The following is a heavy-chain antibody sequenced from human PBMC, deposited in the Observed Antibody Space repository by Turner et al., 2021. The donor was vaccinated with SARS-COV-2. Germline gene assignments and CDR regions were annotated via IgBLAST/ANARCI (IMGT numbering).Heavy chain of an antibody. Sequence: EVQLVESGGGLVKPGGSLRLSCAASGFTLRSYSMNWVRHAPGKGLGWISSMSSRSSYIYDADSVKGRFTISRDNAKNSLYLQMNSLRAEDTAVYYCARDYYDFWSGYNSYYYGMDVWGQGTTVTVSS. CDR1: GFTLRSYS. D-gene: IGHD3-3*01. J-gene: IGHJ6*02. CDR3: ARDYYDFWSGYNSYYYGMDV. V-gene: IGHV3-21*01. CDR2: MSSRSSYI.